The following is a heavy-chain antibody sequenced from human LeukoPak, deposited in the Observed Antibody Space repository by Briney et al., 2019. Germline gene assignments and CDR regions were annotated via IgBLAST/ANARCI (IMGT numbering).Heavy chain of an antibody. V-gene: IGHV3-43*01. CDR2: ISWDGGST. D-gene: IGHD3-22*01. CDR1: SGSISTYY. Sequence: PSETLSLTCTVSSGSISTYYWSWIRQPPGKGLEWVSLISWDGGSTYYADSVKGRFTISRDNSKNSLYLQMNSLRTEDTALYYCAKDSSGYYQHWGQGTLVTVSS. J-gene: IGHJ4*02. CDR3: AKDSSGYYQH.